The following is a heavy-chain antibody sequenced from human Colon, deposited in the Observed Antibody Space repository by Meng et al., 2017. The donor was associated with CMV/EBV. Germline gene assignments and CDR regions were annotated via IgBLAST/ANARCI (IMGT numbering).Heavy chain of an antibody. CDR3: GKKLAAAGLCIDY. CDR2: IYSGGTAA. J-gene: IGHJ4*02. CDR1: GFSFSSYA. Sequence: GVLKISCAASGFSFSSYAMSWVRQAPGKGLEWVSEIYSGGTAATYADSVKGRFTVSRDNSKNMVYLQMNSLRADDTAVYYCGKKLAAAGLCIDYWGQGTLVTVSS. D-gene: IGHD6-13*01. V-gene: IGHV3-23*03.